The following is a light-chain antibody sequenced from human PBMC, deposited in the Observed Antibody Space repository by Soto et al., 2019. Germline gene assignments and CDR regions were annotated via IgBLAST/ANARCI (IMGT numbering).Light chain of an antibody. Sequence: EIVLTQSPCTLPLSAGDRATLSCAASHSLSSKSLVWYQQKSGHTPSVLIYDASSRATGIPDRLSGSGSGTDFTLTISRLEPEDYAVYFCQQYDTSPTFGQGTKVDIK. CDR1: HSLSSKS. J-gene: IGKJ1*01. V-gene: IGKV3-20*01. CDR2: DAS. CDR3: QQYDTSPT.